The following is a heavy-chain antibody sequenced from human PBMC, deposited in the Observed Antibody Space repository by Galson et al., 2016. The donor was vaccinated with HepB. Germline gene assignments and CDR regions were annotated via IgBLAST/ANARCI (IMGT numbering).Heavy chain of an antibody. D-gene: IGHD3/OR15-3a*01. CDR1: GYNFVGYG. Sequence: SVKVSCKASGYNFVGYGITWVRQAPGQGLVWMGWISAYSGNTNYAQKFQGRVTMTRDTSTTTAYMELRSLRSDDTAVYYCTRGEHYDVLTDYYRTFDIWGQGTMVTVSS. V-gene: IGHV1-18*01. CDR2: ISAYSGNT. CDR3: TRGEHYDVLTDYYRTFDI. J-gene: IGHJ3*02.